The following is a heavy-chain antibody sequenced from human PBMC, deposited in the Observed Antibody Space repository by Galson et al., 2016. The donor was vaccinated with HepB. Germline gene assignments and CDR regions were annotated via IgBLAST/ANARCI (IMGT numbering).Heavy chain of an antibody. CDR1: GGSISSYY. D-gene: IGHD6-13*01. CDR2: IYYSGST. J-gene: IGHJ5*02. CDR3: ARDRAAVGFWFDT. V-gene: IGHV4-59*01. Sequence: SETLSLTCTVSGGSISSYYWSWIRQPPGKGLEWIGFIYYSGSTNYNPSLKSRVTISVDTSKNQFSLKLNSVTAADTAVYYCARDRAAVGFWFDTWGQGTLVTVSS.